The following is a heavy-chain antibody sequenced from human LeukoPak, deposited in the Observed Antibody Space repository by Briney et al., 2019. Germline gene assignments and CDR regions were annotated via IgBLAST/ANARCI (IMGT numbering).Heavy chain of an antibody. CDR1: GGSISSSSVY. V-gene: IGHV4-39*01. J-gene: IGHJ4*02. CDR3: ARHSGPYTSSWFDY. CDR2: IYYSGST. Sequence: SESLSLTCTLAGGSISSSSVYWGWIRQPPWKGLEWIGSIYYSGSTYYTPSLKSRVTISVDTSKNQFSLKLSSVTAADTAVYYCARHSGPYTSSWFDYWGQGTLVTVSS. D-gene: IGHD6-13*01.